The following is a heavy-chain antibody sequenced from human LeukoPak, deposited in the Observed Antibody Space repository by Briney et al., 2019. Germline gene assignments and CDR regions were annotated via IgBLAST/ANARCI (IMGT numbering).Heavy chain of an antibody. Sequence: ASVKVSCKASGGTFSSYAISWVRQAPGQGLEWLGWISASSGNRNHAHNVQGRVTVTTDTYTSTVYMELRSLRSDDTAVYYCARVSSGSYYFDYWGQGTLVTVSS. CDR2: ISASSGNR. CDR1: GGTFSSYA. CDR3: ARVSSGSYYFDY. J-gene: IGHJ4*02. V-gene: IGHV1-18*01. D-gene: IGHD6-19*01.